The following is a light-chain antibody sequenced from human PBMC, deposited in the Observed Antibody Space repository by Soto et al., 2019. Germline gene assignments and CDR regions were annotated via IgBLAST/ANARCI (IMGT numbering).Light chain of an antibody. CDR3: LQDYPTWT. CDR1: HPISSW. V-gene: IGKV1-5*03. CDR2: RAS. Sequence: DIQMTQSPSTLSASVGDRVTITCRASHPISSWLAWYQHKPGKAPKLLIYRASIPESGVPSRFSGSGSGTDFTLTISSLQPEDFATYYCLQDYPTWTFGQGTKVDIK. J-gene: IGKJ1*01.